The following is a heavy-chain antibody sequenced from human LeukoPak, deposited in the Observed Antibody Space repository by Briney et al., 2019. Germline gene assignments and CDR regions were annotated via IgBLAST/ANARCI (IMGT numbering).Heavy chain of an antibody. CDR3: ARGWASSWYYFDF. Sequence: PSETLSLTCAVSGGSMRNYYWSWIRQPPGKGLGWIGYTYDSGSSSCNPSLRSRVSISIDTSKNQFSLNLSSVTAADTAVYYCARGWASSWYYFDFWGQGTLVTVSS. D-gene: IGHD2-2*01. CDR1: GGSMRNYY. V-gene: IGHV4-59*01. CDR2: TYDSGSS. J-gene: IGHJ4*02.